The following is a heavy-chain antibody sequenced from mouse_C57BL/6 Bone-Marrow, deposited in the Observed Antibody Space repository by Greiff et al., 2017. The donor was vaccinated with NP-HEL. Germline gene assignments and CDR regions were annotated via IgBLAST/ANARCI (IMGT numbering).Heavy chain of an antibody. J-gene: IGHJ3*01. V-gene: IGHV1-69*01. CDR1: GYTFTSYW. CDR2: IDPSDSYT. Sequence: VQLQQPGAELVMPGASVKLSCKASGYTFTSYWMHWVKQRPGQGLEWIGEIDPSDSYTNYNQKFKGKSTLTVDKSSSTAYMQLSSLTSWDSAVYYCARGPYWGQGTLVTVSA. CDR3: ARGPY.